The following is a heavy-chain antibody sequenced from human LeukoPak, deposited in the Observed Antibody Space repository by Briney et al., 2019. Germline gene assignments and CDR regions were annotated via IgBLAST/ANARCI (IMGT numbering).Heavy chain of an antibody. D-gene: IGHD6-13*01. CDR2: IWYDGSNK. CDR3: ARDRASSWYGPIDY. J-gene: IGHJ4*02. V-gene: IGHV3-33*01. CDR1: GFTFSSYG. Sequence: GGSLRLSCAASGFTFSSYGMHWVRQAPGKGLEWVAVIWYDGSNKYYADSVKGRFTISRDNSKNTLYLQMNSLRAEDTAVYYCARDRASSWYGPIDYWGQGTLVTVSS.